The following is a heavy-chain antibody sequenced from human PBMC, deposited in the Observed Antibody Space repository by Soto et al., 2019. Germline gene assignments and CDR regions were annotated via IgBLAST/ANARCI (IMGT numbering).Heavy chain of an antibody. Sequence: GGSLRLSCAASGFTFSSYDMHWVRQATGKGLEWVSAIGTAGDTYYPGSVKGRFTISRENAKNSLYLQMNSLRAGDTAVYYCARGTSGLQYGAPNWFDPWGQGTLVTVSS. CDR1: GFTFSSYD. V-gene: IGHV3-13*01. D-gene: IGHD4-17*01. CDR2: IGTAGDT. CDR3: ARGTSGLQYGAPNWFDP. J-gene: IGHJ5*02.